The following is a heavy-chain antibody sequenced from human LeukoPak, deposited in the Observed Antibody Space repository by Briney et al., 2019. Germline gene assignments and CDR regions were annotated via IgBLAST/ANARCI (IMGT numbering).Heavy chain of an antibody. D-gene: IGHD3-22*01. J-gene: IGHJ4*02. V-gene: IGHV4-59*12. Sequence: SETLSLTCTVSGGSISSYYWSWIRQPPGKGLEWIGYIYYSGSTYYNPSLKSRVTISVDTSKNQFSLKLSSVTAADTAVYYCARGYYYDSSGYFDYWGQGTLVTVSS. CDR1: GGSISSYY. CDR3: ARGYYYDSSGYFDY. CDR2: IYYSGST.